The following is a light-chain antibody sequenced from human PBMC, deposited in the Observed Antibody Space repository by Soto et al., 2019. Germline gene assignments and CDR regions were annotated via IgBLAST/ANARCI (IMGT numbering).Light chain of an antibody. CDR2: GAS. CDR1: QSISDT. J-gene: IGKJ1*01. V-gene: IGKV3-15*01. Sequence: EIVMTQSPATLSVSPGGRATLSCRASQSISDTLAWYQQKPGQAPRLLIYGASTRAPGFPARFSGSGSGTDFTLTISSLQSEDVAVYYCQQYNRWPRAFGPGTKVELK. CDR3: QQYNRWPRA.